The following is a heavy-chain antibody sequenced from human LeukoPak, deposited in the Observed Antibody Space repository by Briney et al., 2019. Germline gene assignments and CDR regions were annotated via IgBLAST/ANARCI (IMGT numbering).Heavy chain of an antibody. CDR2: INHSGST. J-gene: IGHJ4*02. Sequence: PSETLSLTCAVYGGSFSGYYRSWIRQPPGKGLEWIGEINHSGSTNYNPSLKSRVTISVDTSKNQFSLKLSSVTAADTAVYYCARGRRKVLRYFDWLPYFDYWGQGTLVTVSS. D-gene: IGHD3-9*01. CDR3: ARGRRKVLRYFDWLPYFDY. CDR1: GGSFSGYY. V-gene: IGHV4-34*01.